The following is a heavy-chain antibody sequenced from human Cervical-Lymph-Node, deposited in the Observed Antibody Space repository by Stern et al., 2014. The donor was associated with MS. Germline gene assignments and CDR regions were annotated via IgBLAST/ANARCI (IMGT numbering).Heavy chain of an antibody. V-gene: IGHV1-18*01. CDR1: GDTFPSYG. Sequence: VQLVQSGAEVKKPGASVKVSCRASGDTFPSYGLTWVRQAPGQGLEWMGWINAYIGHTNYAQKSQGRVTMTADTSTSTAYMELRGLRSDDTGIYYCASSSGSFWFFELWGRGTLVTVSS. J-gene: IGHJ2*01. CDR2: INAYIGHT. D-gene: IGHD1-26*01. CDR3: ASSSGSFWFFEL.